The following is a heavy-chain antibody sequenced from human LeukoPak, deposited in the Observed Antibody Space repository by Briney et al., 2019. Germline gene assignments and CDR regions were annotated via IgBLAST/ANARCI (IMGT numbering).Heavy chain of an antibody. CDR2: IHPSSGVA. Sequence: ASVKVSCKASGYTFTAYYLNWVRQAPGQGLEWLGWIHPSSGVAKLPQRFQGRVTMARDTSITTAYMELSRLRSDDTAVYYCVQFELDYWGQGTLVTVSS. D-gene: IGHD1-7*01. J-gene: IGHJ4*02. CDR3: VQFELDY. CDR1: GYTFTAYY. V-gene: IGHV1-2*02.